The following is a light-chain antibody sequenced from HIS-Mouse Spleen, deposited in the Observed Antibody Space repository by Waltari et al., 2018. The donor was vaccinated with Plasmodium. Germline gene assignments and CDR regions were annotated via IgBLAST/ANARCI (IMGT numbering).Light chain of an antibody. CDR2: EVS. CDR1: SRDVGGYNY. Sequence: QSALTQPPSASGSPGQSVPISCTGTSRDVGGYNYASWYQQHPGKAPNLMIYEVSKRPSGVPDRFSGSKSGNTASLTVSGLQAEDEADYYCSSYAGSNNFCVFGTGTKVTVL. J-gene: IGLJ1*01. V-gene: IGLV2-8*01. CDR3: SSYAGSNNFCV.